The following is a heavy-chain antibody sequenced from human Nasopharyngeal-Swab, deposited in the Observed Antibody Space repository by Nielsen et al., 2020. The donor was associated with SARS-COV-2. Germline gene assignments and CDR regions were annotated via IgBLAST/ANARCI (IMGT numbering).Heavy chain of an antibody. CDR3: ARAGGSSWHFDY. Sequence: GGSLRLSCAASGFTFSSYSMTWVRQAPGKGLEWVANVKQDGSEKYYVDSVKGRFTISRDNAKNSLYLQMNSLRAEDTAVYYCARAGGSSWHFDYWGQGTLVTVSS. CDR2: VKQDGSEK. V-gene: IGHV3-7*01. J-gene: IGHJ4*02. CDR1: GFTFSSYS. D-gene: IGHD6-13*01.